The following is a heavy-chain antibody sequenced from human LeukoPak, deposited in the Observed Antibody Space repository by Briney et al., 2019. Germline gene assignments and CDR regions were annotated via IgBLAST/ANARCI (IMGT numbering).Heavy chain of an antibody. D-gene: IGHD4-23*01. J-gene: IGHJ6*03. CDR3: ARESLPQPDYGGNSDYYYYYYMDV. CDR2: IIPIFGTA. V-gene: IGHV1-69*05. CDR1: GGTFSSYA. Sequence: SVKVSCKASGGTFSSYAISGVRQAPGQGLEWMGGIIPIFGTANYAQKFQGRVTITTDESTSTAYMELSSLRSEDTAVYYCARESLPQPDYGGNSDYYYYYYMDVWGKGTTVTVSS.